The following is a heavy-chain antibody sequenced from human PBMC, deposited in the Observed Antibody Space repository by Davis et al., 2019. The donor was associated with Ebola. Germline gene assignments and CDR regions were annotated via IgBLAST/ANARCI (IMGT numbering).Heavy chain of an antibody. CDR2: IRYDGSNK. D-gene: IGHD2-15*01. CDR3: ASAPLGYCSGGSCYGLRFDP. V-gene: IGHV3-30*02. Sequence: GESLKISCAASGFTFSSYGMHWVRQAPGKGLEWVAFIRYDGSNKYYADSVKGRFTISSDNSKNTLYLQMTSLRAEDTAVYYCASAPLGYCSGGSCYGLRFDPWGQGTLVTVSS. CDR1: GFTFSSYG. J-gene: IGHJ5*02.